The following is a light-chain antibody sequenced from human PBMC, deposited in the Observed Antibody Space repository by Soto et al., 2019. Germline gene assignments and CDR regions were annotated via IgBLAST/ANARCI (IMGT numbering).Light chain of an antibody. CDR2: ASS. V-gene: IGKV1-39*01. Sequence: DIQMTQSPSSLSASVGDRVTITCRASQSISSYLNWYQQKPGTAPKLLIYASSSLQSGVPSRFSGSGSGTDFTLTISSLQPADFATYYCQQSYSTPCTFGPGTKVDIK. CDR3: QQSYSTPCT. J-gene: IGKJ3*01. CDR1: QSISSY.